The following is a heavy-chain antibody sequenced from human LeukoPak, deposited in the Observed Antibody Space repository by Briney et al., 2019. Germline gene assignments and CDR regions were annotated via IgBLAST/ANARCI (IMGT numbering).Heavy chain of an antibody. D-gene: IGHD3-16*02. CDR3: ATARGSYDYVWGSYRHSYFDY. CDR2: IHPGDSDP. Sequence: GGSLKISCKGSGYSFTNYWIGLVRQMRGKGLEWMGIIHPGDSDPRYSPSFQGRVTISADKSISTAYLQWSSLQASDTAMYYCATARGSYDYVWGSYRHSYFDYWGQGTLVTVSS. V-gene: IGHV5-51*01. J-gene: IGHJ4*02. CDR1: GYSFTNYW.